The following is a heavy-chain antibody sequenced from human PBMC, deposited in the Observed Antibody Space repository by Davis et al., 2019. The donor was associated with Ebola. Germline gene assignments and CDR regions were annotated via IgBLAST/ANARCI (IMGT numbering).Heavy chain of an antibody. Sequence: ASVKVSCKASGYTFTSYGISWVRQAPGQGLEWMGWISAYNGNTNYAQKLQGRVTMTTDTSTSTAYMELRSLRSDDTAVYYCALEREMGEEANWFDPWGQGTLVTVSS. J-gene: IGHJ5*02. CDR3: ALEREMGEEANWFDP. V-gene: IGHV1-18*01. CDR2: ISAYNGNT. D-gene: IGHD3-16*01. CDR1: GYTFTSYG.